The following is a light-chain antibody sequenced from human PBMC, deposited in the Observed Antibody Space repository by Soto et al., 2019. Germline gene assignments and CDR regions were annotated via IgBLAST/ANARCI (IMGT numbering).Light chain of an antibody. J-gene: IGKJ2*01. Sequence: IVLTQSPGTLSLSPGERATLSCRASQSVSSSYLAWYQQKPGQAPRLLIYGASSSATGIPDRFSGSGSGTDFTLTISRLEPEDFEAYYCHQYGSSPMYTFGQGTKLEIK. CDR1: QSVSSSY. CDR3: HQYGSSPMYT. CDR2: GAS. V-gene: IGKV3-20*01.